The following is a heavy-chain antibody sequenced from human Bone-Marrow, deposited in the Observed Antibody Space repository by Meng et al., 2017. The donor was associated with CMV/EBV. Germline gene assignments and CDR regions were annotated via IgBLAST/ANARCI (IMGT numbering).Heavy chain of an antibody. D-gene: IGHD5-18*01. CDR2: IYHSGST. CDR3: AREGPYVDTAMVYGMDV. CDR1: GGSFSGYY. J-gene: IGHJ6*02. Sequence: SETLSLTCAVYGGSFSGYYWSWIRQPPGKGLEWIGSIYHSGSTYYNPSLKSRVTISVDTSKNQFSLKLSSVTAADTAVYYCAREGPYVDTAMVYGMDVWGQGTKVTVSS. V-gene: IGHV4-34*01.